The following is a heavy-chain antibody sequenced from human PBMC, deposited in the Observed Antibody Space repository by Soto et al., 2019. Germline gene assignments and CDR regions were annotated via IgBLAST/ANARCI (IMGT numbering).Heavy chain of an antibody. Sequence: GASLKISGKGSGYSSTSYWIGWVRQMPGKGLEWMGIIYPGDSDTRYSPSFQGQVTISADKSISTAYLQWSSLKASDTAMYYCARRGICIWSPGNNCFDPWGQGXLLTVFS. D-gene: IGHD2-15*01. CDR2: IYPGDSDT. J-gene: IGHJ5*02. CDR1: GYSSTSYW. CDR3: ARRGICIWSPGNNCFDP. V-gene: IGHV5-51*01.